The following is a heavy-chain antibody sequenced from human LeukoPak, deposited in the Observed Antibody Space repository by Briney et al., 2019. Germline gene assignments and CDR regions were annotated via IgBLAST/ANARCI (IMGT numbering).Heavy chain of an antibody. CDR3: ARDNSVGDNAWWFDP. CDR2: INPTGGST. D-gene: IGHD1-26*01. J-gene: IGHJ5*02. CDR1: VYTFTGYY. V-gene: IGHV1-46*01. Sequence: ASVKVSCKASVYTFTGYYMHWVRQAPGQGLEWMGLINPTGGSTGYAQKFQGRVTMTRDMSTSTDYMELSSLRSGDTAIYYCARDNSVGDNAWWFDPWGQGTLVTVSS.